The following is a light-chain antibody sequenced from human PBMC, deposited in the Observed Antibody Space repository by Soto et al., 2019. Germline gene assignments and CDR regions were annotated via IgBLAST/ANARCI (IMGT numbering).Light chain of an antibody. V-gene: IGKV3-20*01. CDR1: ESVSTSY. CDR3: PQSADSPWT. Sequence: EIGLTQSPGTLSLSPGERATLSCRASESVSTSYLAWYQQSPGQAPRLLIYGASNRATGIPDRFSGSGSGTDFTLAIGRLEPEDFAVYFCPQSADSPWTFCQGTKVDIK. J-gene: IGKJ1*01. CDR2: GAS.